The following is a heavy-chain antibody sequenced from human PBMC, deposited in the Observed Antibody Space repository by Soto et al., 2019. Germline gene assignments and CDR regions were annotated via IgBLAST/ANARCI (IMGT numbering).Heavy chain of an antibody. CDR3: AKKGLGSLATYCTTGDCHYAFDV. CDR1: GFTFYNYA. D-gene: IGHD2-8*01. Sequence: VQLLESGGGLVRPGGSLRLSCAASGFTFYNYAMNWVRQAPGKGLEGVSTISGGGDGTYDSDSVKGRFTISRDNSRNTVYLQMISLRAEDTAVYYCAKKGLGSLATYCTTGDCHYAFDVWGQGTLVTVSS. J-gene: IGHJ3*01. V-gene: IGHV3-23*01. CDR2: ISGGGDGT.